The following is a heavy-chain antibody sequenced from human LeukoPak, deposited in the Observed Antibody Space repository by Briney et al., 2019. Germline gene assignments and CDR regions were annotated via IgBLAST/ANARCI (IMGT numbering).Heavy chain of an antibody. CDR2: MSPNSGNT. J-gene: IGHJ4*02. CDR3: ARGPPNWGYDY. CDR1: GYTFTSYD. Sequence: ASVTVSCKASGYTFTSYDINWVRQATGQGPEWMGWMSPNSGNTGYAQKFQGRVTMTRSTSMSTAYMELSSLRSEDTAVYYCARGPPNWGYDYWGQGTLVTVSS. V-gene: IGHV1-8*01. D-gene: IGHD7-27*01.